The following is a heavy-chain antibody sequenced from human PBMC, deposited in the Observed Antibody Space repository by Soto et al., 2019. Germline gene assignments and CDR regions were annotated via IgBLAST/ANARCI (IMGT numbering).Heavy chain of an antibody. V-gene: IGHV3-33*01. CDR2: IWYDGSNK. Sequence: AGGSLRLSCAASGFTFSSYGMHWVRQAPGKGLEWVAVIWYDGSNKYYADSVKGRFTTSRDNSKNTLYLQMNSLRAEDTAVYYCARDPHPLDDSSGYYGYWGQGTLVTVSS. J-gene: IGHJ4*02. CDR1: GFTFSSYG. CDR3: ARDPHPLDDSSGYYGY. D-gene: IGHD3-22*01.